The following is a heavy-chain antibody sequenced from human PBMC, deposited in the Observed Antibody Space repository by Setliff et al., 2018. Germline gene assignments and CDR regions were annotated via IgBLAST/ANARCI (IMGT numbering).Heavy chain of an antibody. CDR3: ARKGDVDTGFLGYYYYYYMDV. J-gene: IGHJ6*03. CDR1: GFTFSSYT. CDR2: ISSSSRTK. V-gene: IGHV3-48*01. Sequence: PGGSLRLSCAASGFTFSSYTMNWVRQAPGKGLEWVSYISSSSRTKYYADSVKGRFTISRDNAKNSLYLQMNSLRAEDTAVYYCARKGDVDTGFLGYYYYYYMDVWGKGTTVTVSS. D-gene: IGHD5-18*01.